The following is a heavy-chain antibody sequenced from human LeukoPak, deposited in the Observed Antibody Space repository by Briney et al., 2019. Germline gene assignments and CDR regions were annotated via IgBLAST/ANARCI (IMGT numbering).Heavy chain of an antibody. CDR1: GLTFSSYA. J-gene: IGHJ6*02. D-gene: IGHD3-10*01. V-gene: IGHV3-23*01. Sequence: PGGSLRLSCAASGLTFSSYAMSWVRQAPGKGLEWVSAISGSGGSTYYADSVKGRFTISRDNSKNTLYLQMNSLRAEDTAVYYCAKGTEVRGVTPYYYYYGMDVWGQGTTVTVSS. CDR3: AKGTEVRGVTPYYYYYGMDV. CDR2: ISGSGGST.